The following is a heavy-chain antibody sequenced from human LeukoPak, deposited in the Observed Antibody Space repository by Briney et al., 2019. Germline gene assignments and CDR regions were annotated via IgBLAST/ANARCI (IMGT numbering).Heavy chain of an antibody. J-gene: IGHJ6*03. Sequence: GASVKVSCKASGYTFTSYYMHWVRHAPGQGLEWMGIINPSGGSTSYAQKCQSRVTITRNMSTSTVYMELSSLRSEDTAVYYCASRDYYYYYMDVWGKGTTVAISS. D-gene: IGHD3-10*01. CDR1: GYTFTSYY. CDR3: ASRDYYYYYMDV. V-gene: IGHV1-46*01. CDR2: INPSGGST.